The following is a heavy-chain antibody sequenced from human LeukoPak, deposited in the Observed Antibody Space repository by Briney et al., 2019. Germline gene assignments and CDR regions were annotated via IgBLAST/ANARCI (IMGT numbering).Heavy chain of an antibody. CDR1: GGSISSYY. V-gene: IGHV4-59*01. CDR3: ASATYSSGWSQGAFDI. CDR2: IYYSGST. J-gene: IGHJ3*02. Sequence: SETLSLTCTVSGGSISSYYWSWIRQPPGKGLEWIGYIYYSGSTNYNPSLKSRVTISVDTSKNQFSLKLSSVTAADTAVYYCASATYSSGWSQGAFDIWGQGTMVTVSS. D-gene: IGHD6-19*01.